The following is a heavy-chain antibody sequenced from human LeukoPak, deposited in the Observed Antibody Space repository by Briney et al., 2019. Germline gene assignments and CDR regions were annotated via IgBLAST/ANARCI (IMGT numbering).Heavy chain of an antibody. J-gene: IGHJ3*02. V-gene: IGHV1-46*01. CDR3: ARVRSSGWRAGQSDAFDI. Sequence: GASVKVSCKASGYTFTNFYMDWVRQAPGQGLEWMGRINPSGGSTSYAQKFQGRVTMTRDMSTSTAYMELSRLRSDDTAVYYCARVRSSGWRAGQSDAFDIWGQGTMVTVSS. CDR1: GYTFTNFY. D-gene: IGHD6-19*01. CDR2: INPSGGST.